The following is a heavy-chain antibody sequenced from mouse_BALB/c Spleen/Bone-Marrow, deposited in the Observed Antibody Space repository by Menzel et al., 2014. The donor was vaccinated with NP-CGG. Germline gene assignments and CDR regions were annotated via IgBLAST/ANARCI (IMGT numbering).Heavy chain of an antibody. Sequence: EVKVVDSGGGLVQPGDSLRLSCATSGFTFSDFYMEWVRQPPGKRLEWTAASRNKARYYTTEYSASVKGRFIVSRDTSQSVLYLQMNALRAEDTAIYYCARDVGYGNYFVYWGQGTLVTVSA. CDR2: SRNKARYYTT. CDR1: GFTFSDFY. D-gene: IGHD2-10*02. CDR3: ARDVGYGNYFVY. V-gene: IGHV7-1*02. J-gene: IGHJ3*01.